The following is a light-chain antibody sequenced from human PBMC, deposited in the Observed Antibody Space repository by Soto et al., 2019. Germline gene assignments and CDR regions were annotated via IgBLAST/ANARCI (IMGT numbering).Light chain of an antibody. CDR1: QSISSY. Sequence: DIQMTQSPSSLSASVGDRVTITCRASQSISSYLNWYQLKPGKAPKLLIYAASSLQSGVPSRFSGSGSGTDFTLTISSLQPEDFATYYCQQSSSTPLTFGGGTKVEIK. V-gene: IGKV1-39*01. J-gene: IGKJ4*01. CDR2: AAS. CDR3: QQSSSTPLT.